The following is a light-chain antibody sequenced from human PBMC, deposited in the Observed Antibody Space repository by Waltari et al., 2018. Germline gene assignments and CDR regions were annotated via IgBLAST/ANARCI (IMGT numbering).Light chain of an antibody. Sequence: QSALTQPASLSGSPGQSITISCTGASSDVDGYNYVSWYQHHPSKAPKRMIYEVTNRPSGVSNRFSGSRSGNTTSLTISGLQAEDEADYYCTSYISSSIVIFGGGTKLTVL. CDR3: TSYISSSIVI. CDR1: SSDVDGYNY. V-gene: IGLV2-14*01. J-gene: IGLJ2*01. CDR2: EVT.